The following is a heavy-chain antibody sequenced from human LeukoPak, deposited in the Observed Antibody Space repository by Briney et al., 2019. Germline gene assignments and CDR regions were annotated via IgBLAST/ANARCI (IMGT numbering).Heavy chain of an antibody. CDR3: ARDLLGRGGSFDY. Sequence: SETLSLTCTVSGGSISTYYWSWIRQPPGKGLEWIGYIYDNGRTNYNPSLKSRVTMSVDTSKNQFSLKPTSVTAADTAVYYCARDLLGRGGSFDYWGQGTLVTVSS. CDR1: GGSISTYY. V-gene: IGHV4-59*01. D-gene: IGHD3-10*01. J-gene: IGHJ4*02. CDR2: IYDNGRT.